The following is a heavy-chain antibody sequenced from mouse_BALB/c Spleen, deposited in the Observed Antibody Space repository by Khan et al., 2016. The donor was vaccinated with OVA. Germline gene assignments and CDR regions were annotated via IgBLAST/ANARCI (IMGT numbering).Heavy chain of an antibody. CDR1: GFSLTSFA. CDR3: ARHQFPLSMDS. Sequence: QVQLKESGPDLVAPSQSLSITCSVSGFSLTSFAIHWVRQPPGKGLEWLVVIWSDRRTTYNSSLKSRLSISKDNSKSQVFLKINSLQTDDTAMYYCARHQFPLSMDSWGQGTSVTVSS. V-gene: IGHV2-6-2*01. CDR2: IWSDRRT. J-gene: IGHJ4*01.